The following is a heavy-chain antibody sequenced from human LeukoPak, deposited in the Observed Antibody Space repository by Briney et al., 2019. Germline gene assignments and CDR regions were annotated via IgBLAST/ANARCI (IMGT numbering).Heavy chain of an antibody. V-gene: IGHV3-49*03. CDR1: GFTFGDYA. CDR3: TRDDPFGGGAVAGTFDY. D-gene: IGHD6-19*01. CDR2: IRSKAYGGTT. Sequence: GGSLRLSCTASGFTFGDYAMSWFRQAPGKGLEWVGFIRSKAYGGTTEYAASVKGRFTISRDDSKSIAYLQMNSLKTEDTAVYYCTRDDPFGGGAVAGTFDYWGQGTLVTVSS. J-gene: IGHJ4*02.